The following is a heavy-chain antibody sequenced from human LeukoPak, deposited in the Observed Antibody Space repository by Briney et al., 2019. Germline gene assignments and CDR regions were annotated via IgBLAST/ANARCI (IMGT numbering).Heavy chain of an antibody. CDR2: IYTSGST. CDR3: ARHYYYDSSGSYYFDY. CDR1: GGSISSYY. V-gene: IGHV4-4*07. Sequence: SETLSLTCTVSGGSISSYYWSWIRQPAGKGLEWIWRIYTSGSTNYNPSLKSRVTMSVDTSKNQFSLKLSSVTAADTAVYYCARHYYYDSSGSYYFDYWGQGTLVTVSS. D-gene: IGHD3-22*01. J-gene: IGHJ4*02.